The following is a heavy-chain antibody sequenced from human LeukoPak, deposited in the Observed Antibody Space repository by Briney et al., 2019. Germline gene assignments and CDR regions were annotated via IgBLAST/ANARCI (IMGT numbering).Heavy chain of an antibody. J-gene: IGHJ4*02. CDR1: GGSISSSSYY. CDR2: IYYSGST. V-gene: IGHV4-39*07. D-gene: IGHD5-18*01. CDR3: ARDGRGRYSYGYLYYFDY. Sequence: PSETLSLTCTVSGGSISSSSYYWGWIRQPPGKGLEWIGSIYYSGSTYYNPSLKSRVTISVDTSKNQFSLKLSSVTAADTAVYYCARDGRGRYSYGYLYYFDYWGQGTLVTVSS.